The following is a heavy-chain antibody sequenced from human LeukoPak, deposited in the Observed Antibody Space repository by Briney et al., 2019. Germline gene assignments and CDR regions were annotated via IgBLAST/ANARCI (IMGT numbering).Heavy chain of an antibody. CDR3: ATAIDRHCSGGSCYISPFDY. V-gene: IGHV1-24*01. CDR2: FLPEDGET. Sequence: GASVKLSCKVSGYTLTELSMHWVRQAPGKGLEWMGGFLPEDGETIYAQKFQGRVAMTEDTSTDTAYMELSSLSSEDTAVYYCATAIDRHCSGGSCYISPFDYWGQGTLVTVSS. CDR1: GYTLTELS. D-gene: IGHD2-15*01. J-gene: IGHJ4*02.